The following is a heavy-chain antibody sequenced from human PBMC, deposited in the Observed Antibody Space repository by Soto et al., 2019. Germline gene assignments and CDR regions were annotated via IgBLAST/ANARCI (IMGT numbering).Heavy chain of an antibody. CDR3: ARRTGSSTYYFEY. CDR2: INHSGST. V-gene: IGHV4-34*01. D-gene: IGHD6-6*01. J-gene: IGHJ4*02. Sequence: TSETLSLTCAVYGGSFSGYYWTWIRQPPGTGLEWIGEINHSGSTNYNPSLKSRVTISVDTSKNQFSLKLTSVTAADTAVYYCARRTGSSTYYFEYWGQGALVTVSS. CDR1: GGSFSGYY.